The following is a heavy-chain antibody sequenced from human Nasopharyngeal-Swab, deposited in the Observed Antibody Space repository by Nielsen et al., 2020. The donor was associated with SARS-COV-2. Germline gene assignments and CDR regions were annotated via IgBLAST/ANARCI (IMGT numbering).Heavy chain of an antibody. CDR1: GYSFTSYW. V-gene: IGHV5-51*01. CDR3: ARRYCSSTSCYFTFDP. CDR2: IYPGDSDT. D-gene: IGHD2-2*01. Sequence: GESLKISCKGSGYSFTSYWIGWGRQMPGKGLEWMGIIYPGDSDTRYSPSFQGQVTISADKSISTAYLQWSSLKASDTAMYYCARRYCSSTSCYFTFDPWGQGTLVTVSS. J-gene: IGHJ5*02.